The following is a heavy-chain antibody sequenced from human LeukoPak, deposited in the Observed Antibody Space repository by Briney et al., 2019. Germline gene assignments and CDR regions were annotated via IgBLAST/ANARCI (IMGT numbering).Heavy chain of an antibody. J-gene: IGHJ3*02. CDR2: IIPIFGTA. D-gene: IGHD3-22*01. CDR3: AREISPLGYYYDSSGYYSDAFDI. CDR1: GGTFSSYA. V-gene: IGHV1-69*01. Sequence: ASVKVSCKASGGTFSSYAISWVRQAPGQGLEWMGGIIPIFGTANYAQKFQGRVTITADESTSTAYVELSSLRSEDTAVYYCAREISPLGYYYDSSGYYSDAFDIWGQGTMVTVSS.